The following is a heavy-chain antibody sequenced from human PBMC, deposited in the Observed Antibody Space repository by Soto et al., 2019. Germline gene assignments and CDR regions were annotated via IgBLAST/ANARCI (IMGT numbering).Heavy chain of an antibody. J-gene: IGHJ4*02. CDR1: GGSISSSNW. D-gene: IGHD3-9*01. Sequence: SETLSLTCAVSGGSISSSNWWSWVRQPPGKGLEWIGEIYHSGSTNYNPSLKSRVTISVDKSKNQFSLKLSSVTAADTAVYYCARSNRILTGYYTFIDDWGQGTLVTVSS. CDR2: IYHSGST. V-gene: IGHV4-4*02. CDR3: ARSNRILTGYYTFIDD.